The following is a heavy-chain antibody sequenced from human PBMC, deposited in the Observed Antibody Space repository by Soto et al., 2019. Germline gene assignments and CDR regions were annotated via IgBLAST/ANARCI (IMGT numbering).Heavy chain of an antibody. J-gene: IGHJ6*02. CDR1: GFTFSNYG. D-gene: IGHD3-10*01. CDR3: ARDIESLKAKNLFYYYAMDV. Sequence: ASVKVSCKASGFTFSNYGLNWVRQAPGQGLEWMGWVSTNNGHTNYAQNLQGRVSMTTDTSTSTAYMELRGLRFDDTAVYYCARDIESLKAKNLFYYYAMDVWGQGTTVTVSS. CDR2: VSTNNGHT. V-gene: IGHV1-18*01.